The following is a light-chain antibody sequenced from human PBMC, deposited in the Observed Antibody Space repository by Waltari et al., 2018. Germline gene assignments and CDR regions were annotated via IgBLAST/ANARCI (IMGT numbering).Light chain of an antibody. J-gene: IGKJ5*01. V-gene: IGKV3-20*01. CDR1: QSISSIY. CDR3: QHYSSSSIT. Sequence: EIVLTQSPGTLSLSPGEGATLSCRASQSISSIYLAWYQQKPGQAPRLLIYGASSRATGSPDSFSGSGSGTDFTLTISRLEPEDSAVYYCQHYSSSSITFGQGTRLEIK. CDR2: GAS.